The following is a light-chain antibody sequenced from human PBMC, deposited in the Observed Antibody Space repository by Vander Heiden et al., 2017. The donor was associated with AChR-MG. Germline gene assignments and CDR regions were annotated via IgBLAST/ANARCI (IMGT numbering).Light chain of an antibody. CDR3: AAWDDSLSGYVV. CDR2: RNN. J-gene: IGLJ2*01. CDR1: SSNIGSNY. Sequence: QSVLTQPPSASGTPGQRVTIPCSGSSSNIGSNYVYWYQQLPGTAPKLLIYRNNQRPSGVPDRFSGSKSGTSASLAISGLRSEDEADYYCAAWDDSLSGYVVFGGGTKLTGL. V-gene: IGLV1-47*01.